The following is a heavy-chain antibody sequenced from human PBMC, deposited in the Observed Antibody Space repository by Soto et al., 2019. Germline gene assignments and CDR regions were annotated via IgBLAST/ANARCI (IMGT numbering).Heavy chain of an antibody. D-gene: IGHD3-3*01. Sequence: EAQLLESGGGLVQPEGSLRLSCAASGFTFSEFAMSWVRQAPGKGLEWVSVIDGNDGGGTYADSVKGRFTVSRDNSKSTLYLQMDSLRAEDTAIYYCAKDSINRNVIYDHFDIWGQGTMVTVAS. CDR1: GFTFSEFA. J-gene: IGHJ3*02. CDR3: AKDSINRNVIYDHFDI. CDR2: IDGNDGGG. V-gene: IGHV3-23*01.